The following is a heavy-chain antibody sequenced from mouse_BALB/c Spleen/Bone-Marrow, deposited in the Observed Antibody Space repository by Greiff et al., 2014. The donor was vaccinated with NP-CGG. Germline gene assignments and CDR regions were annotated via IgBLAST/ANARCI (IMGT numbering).Heavy chain of an antibody. D-gene: IGHD1-3*01. V-gene: IGHV1-82*01. CDR1: GYAFNSSW. Sequence: ESGPELVKPGASVKISCKASGYAFNSSWMNWVKQRPGQGLEWIGRIFPGDGDTNYDGKFRGKATLTADKSSNTAYMQLSSLTSVDSAVYFCARLGYSGYWGQGTALTVSS. CDR3: ARLGYSGY. CDR2: IFPGDGDT. J-gene: IGHJ2*01.